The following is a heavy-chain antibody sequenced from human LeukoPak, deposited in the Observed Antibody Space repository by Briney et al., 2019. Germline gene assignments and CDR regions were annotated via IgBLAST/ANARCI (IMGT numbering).Heavy chain of an antibody. CDR3: AREGTAGTNLNWFDP. CDR2: ISYSGST. Sequence: PSETLSLTCTVSGGSIGTYYWSWIRQPPGKGLEWIGYISYSGSTNFNPSLKSRVTISVDTSKNQFSLKLSSVTDADTAVYYCAREGTAGTNLNWFDPWGQGTLVTVSS. J-gene: IGHJ5*02. CDR1: GGSIGTYY. V-gene: IGHV4-59*01. D-gene: IGHD1-1*01.